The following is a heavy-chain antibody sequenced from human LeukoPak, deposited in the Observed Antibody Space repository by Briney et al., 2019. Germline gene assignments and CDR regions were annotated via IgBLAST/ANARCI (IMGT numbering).Heavy chain of an antibody. CDR1: GGSISSSSYY. D-gene: IGHD2-21*02. J-gene: IGHJ4*02. CDR2: INHSGST. Sequence: SETLSLTCTVSGGSISSSSYYWGWIRQPPGKGLEWIGEINHSGSTNYNPSLKSRVTISVDTSKNQFSLKLSSVTAADTAVYYCARVGFYCGGDCYFEGIDYWGQGTLATVSS. V-gene: IGHV4-39*07. CDR3: ARVGFYCGGDCYFEGIDY.